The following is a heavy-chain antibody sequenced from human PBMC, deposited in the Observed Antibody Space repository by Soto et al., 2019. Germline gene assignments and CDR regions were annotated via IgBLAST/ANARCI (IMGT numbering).Heavy chain of an antibody. J-gene: IGHJ4*02. Sequence: QVQLVQSGTEVKKPGSSVTVSCKASGGPYGKYSISWVRQAPGQGLEWMGRIIPIFDITNYAQKFQGRVTLTAEKSTSTVYMDLSSLRSDDTAVYYCARSLLGDYYDSDGLDNWGQGTLVTVSS. CDR1: GGPYGKYS. V-gene: IGHV1-69*02. CDR3: ARSLLGDYYDSDGLDN. D-gene: IGHD3-22*01. CDR2: IIPIFDIT.